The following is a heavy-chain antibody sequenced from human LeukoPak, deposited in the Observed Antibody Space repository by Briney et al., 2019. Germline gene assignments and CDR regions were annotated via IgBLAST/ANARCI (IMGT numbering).Heavy chain of an antibody. CDR3: ARVSGIAVAGQNFDY. V-gene: IGHV4-59*01. Sequence: PSETLSLTCTVSGGSISSYYWSWIRQPPGKGLEWIGYIYYSGSTNYNPSLKSRVTISVDTSKNQFSLKLSSVTAADTAVYYCARVSGIAVAGQNFDYWGQGTLVTVSS. CDR1: GGSISSYY. CDR2: IYYSGST. D-gene: IGHD6-19*01. J-gene: IGHJ4*02.